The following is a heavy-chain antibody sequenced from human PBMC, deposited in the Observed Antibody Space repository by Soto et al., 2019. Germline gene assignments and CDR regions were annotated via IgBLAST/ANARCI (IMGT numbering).Heavy chain of an antibody. V-gene: IGHV4-34*01. CDR2: INHSGST. CDR3: ARGVVTIFGVVIKYYFDY. Sequence: QVQLQQWGAGLLKPSETLYVTFAVYGVSFSGYYWSWIRQPPAKGLEWIGEINHSGSTNYNPSLKSRVTISVDTSKNQFSLKLSSVTAADTAVYYCARGVVTIFGVVIKYYFDYWGQGTLVTVSS. CDR1: GVSFSGYY. J-gene: IGHJ4*02. D-gene: IGHD3-3*01.